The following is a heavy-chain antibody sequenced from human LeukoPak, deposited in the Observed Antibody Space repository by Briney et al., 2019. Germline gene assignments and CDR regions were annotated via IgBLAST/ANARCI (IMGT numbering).Heavy chain of an antibody. CDR2: ISSSSSYI. CDR3: ARDPVGYCSGGNRYFDN. D-gene: IGHD2-15*01. V-gene: IGHV3-21*01. J-gene: IGHJ4*02. Sequence: GGSLRLSCAASGFTFSTYSMNWVRQAPGKGLEWVSFISSSSSYIYYADSVKGRFTISRDNAKNSLYLQMNSLRVEDTAVYYCARDPVGYCSGGNRYFDNWGQGTLVTVSS. CDR1: GFTFSTYS.